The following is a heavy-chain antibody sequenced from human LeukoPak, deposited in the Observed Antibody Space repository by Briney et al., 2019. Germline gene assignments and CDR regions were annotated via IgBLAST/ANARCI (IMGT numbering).Heavy chain of an antibody. V-gene: IGHV3-30*09. CDR3: ARPLSNGYFHDSGGYYPYAMDV. Sequence: PGGSLRLSCAASGFTFSTSTTHWVRQAPGKGLEWVAVISYDGSNKFYADSVKGRFAISRDNSKNTLYLQMNSLRGYDSAVYYCARPLSNGYFHDSGGYYPYAMDVWGQGTTVTVSS. D-gene: IGHD3-22*01. CDR1: GFTFSTST. J-gene: IGHJ6*02. CDR2: ISYDGSNK.